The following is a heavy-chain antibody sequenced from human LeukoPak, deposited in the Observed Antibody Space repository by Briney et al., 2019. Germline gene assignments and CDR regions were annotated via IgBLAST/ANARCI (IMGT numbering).Heavy chain of an antibody. V-gene: IGHV1-46*01. Sequence: ASVKVSCKASGYTLTSYYMHWVRQAPGQGLEWMGIINPSGGSTSYAQKFQGRVTMTRDMSTSTVYMELSSLRSEDTAVYYCAREGRLGTGGWYYFDDWGQGTLVTVSS. J-gene: IGHJ4*02. CDR3: AREGRLGTGGWYYFDD. CDR1: GYTLTSYY. D-gene: IGHD2-8*02. CDR2: INPSGGST.